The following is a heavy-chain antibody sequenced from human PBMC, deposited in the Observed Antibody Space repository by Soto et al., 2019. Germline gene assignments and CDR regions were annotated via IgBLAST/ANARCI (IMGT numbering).Heavy chain of an antibody. D-gene: IGHD6-19*01. Sequence: PSETLSLTCTVSGNCLSSGGYFWSWIGKHPGKGLDWVGYIYFTGSTLSNPSIKSRLAMSLDSSNNQFSLRLTCVTGADTDVSFCARELVSSGWHNWGQGTLVTVSS. CDR3: ARELVSSGWHN. CDR2: IYFTGST. J-gene: IGHJ4*02. V-gene: IGHV4-31*03. CDR1: GNCLSSGGYF.